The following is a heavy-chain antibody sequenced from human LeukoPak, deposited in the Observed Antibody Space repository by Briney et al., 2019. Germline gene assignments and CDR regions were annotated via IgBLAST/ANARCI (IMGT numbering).Heavy chain of an antibody. J-gene: IGHJ5*02. Sequence: PSETLSLTCAVYGGSFSGYYWGCIRQPPRKGLEWVGSIYHNGNTYYNPSLKSRVTISVDTSKNEFSLKLSSVTAADTAVYYCARAYHSSWYLNWFDPWGQGTLVTVSS. CDR3: ARAYHSSWYLNWFDP. V-gene: IGHV4-38-2*01. CDR2: IYHNGNT. D-gene: IGHD6-13*01. CDR1: GGSFSGYY.